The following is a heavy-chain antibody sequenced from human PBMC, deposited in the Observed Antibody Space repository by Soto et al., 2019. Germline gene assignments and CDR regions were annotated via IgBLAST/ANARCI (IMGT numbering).Heavy chain of an antibody. J-gene: IGHJ4*02. D-gene: IGHD2-2*01. CDR1: GFTFTNYY. V-gene: IGHV1-46*01. Sequence: GASVKVSCKASGFTFTNYYMHWVRQAPGQGLEWMGIINAGGGSANSAQKFQGRVTMTRDTSANTLSLELSSLTSEDTAVYYCARGTSQWQSSALDSWGQGTLVTVSS. CDR3: ARGTSQWQSSALDS. CDR2: INAGGGSA.